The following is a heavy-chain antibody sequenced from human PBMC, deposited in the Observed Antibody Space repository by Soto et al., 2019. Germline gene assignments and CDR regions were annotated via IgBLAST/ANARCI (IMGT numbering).Heavy chain of an antibody. J-gene: IGHJ5*02. Sequence: GGSLRLSCAASGFTFSNAWMSWVRQAPGKGLEWVGRIKSKTDGGTTDYAAPVKGRFTISRDNSKNTLYLQMNSLKTEDTAVYYCTTAPSAFSPNWFDPWGQGTMVTVSS. CDR1: GFTFSNAW. CDR2: IKSKTDGGTT. CDR3: TTAPSAFSPNWFDP. V-gene: IGHV3-15*01. D-gene: IGHD3-3*01.